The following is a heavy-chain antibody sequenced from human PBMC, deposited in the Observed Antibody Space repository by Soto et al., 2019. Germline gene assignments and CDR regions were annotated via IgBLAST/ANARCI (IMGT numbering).Heavy chain of an antibody. Sequence: EVQLVESGGGLVQPGGSLRLSCAASGFTFSSYSMNWVRQAPGKGLEWVSYISSSSSTIYYADSVKGRFTISRDNAKNSLYLQMNSLRVEDTAVYYCARDALFLWFGELHNQRGQGTLVTVSS. J-gene: IGHJ4*02. V-gene: IGHV3-48*01. D-gene: IGHD3-10*01. CDR2: ISSSSSTI. CDR3: ARDALFLWFGELHNQ. CDR1: GFTFSSYS.